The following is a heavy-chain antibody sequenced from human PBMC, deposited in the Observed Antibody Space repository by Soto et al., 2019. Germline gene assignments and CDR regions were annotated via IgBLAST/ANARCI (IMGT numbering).Heavy chain of an antibody. CDR1: GYTFTSYG. Sequence: ASVKVSCKASGYTFTSYGISWVRQAPGQGLEWMGWISAYNGNTNYAQKLQGRVTMTTDTSTSTAYMELRSLRSDDTAVYYCASSYDSRGFDPDVDAFDIWGKGTMVTVS. CDR3: ASSYDSRGFDPDVDAFDI. D-gene: IGHD3-22*01. J-gene: IGHJ3*02. V-gene: IGHV1-18*01. CDR2: ISAYNGNT.